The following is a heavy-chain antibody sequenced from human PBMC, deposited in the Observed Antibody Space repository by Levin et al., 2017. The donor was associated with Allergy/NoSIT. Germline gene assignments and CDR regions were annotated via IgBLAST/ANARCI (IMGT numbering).Heavy chain of an antibody. CDR2: IDPSDSYT. D-gene: IGHD6-19*01. J-gene: IGHJ6*03. Sequence: GESLKISCKGSGYSFTSYWISWVRQMPGKGLEWMGRIDPSDSYTNYSPSFQGHVTISADKSISTAYLQWSSLKASDTAMYYCARLTSQWLVHASYYYYDMDVWGKGTTVTVSS. V-gene: IGHV5-10-1*01. CDR3: ARLTSQWLVHASYYYYDMDV. CDR1: GYSFTSYW.